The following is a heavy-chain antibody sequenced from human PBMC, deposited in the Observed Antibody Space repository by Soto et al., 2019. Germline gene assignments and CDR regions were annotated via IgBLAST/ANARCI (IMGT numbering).Heavy chain of an antibody. CDR3: ARVVVATTNWFDP. J-gene: IGHJ5*02. CDR2: ISGANGDT. D-gene: IGHD2-15*01. V-gene: IGHV1-18*01. CDR1: GYTFTRYG. Sequence: ASVKVSCKASGYTFTRYGLTWVLQAPGQGPEWMGWISGANGDTNYAQKVRGRVTMTRDTSTSTAYMELRSLGSDDTAVYYCARVVVATTNWFDPWGQGTLVTVSS.